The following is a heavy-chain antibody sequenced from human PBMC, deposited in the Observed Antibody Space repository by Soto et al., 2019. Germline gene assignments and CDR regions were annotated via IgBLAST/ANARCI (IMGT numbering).Heavy chain of an antibody. J-gene: IGHJ4*02. V-gene: IGHV1-69*13. CDR2: IIPIFGTA. CDR3: ARIDGYNYYFDY. CDR1: GGTFSSYA. Sequence: SVKVSCKASGGTFSSYAISWVRQAPGQGLEWMGGIIPIFGTANYAQKFQGRVTITADESTSTAYMELSSMRSEDTAVYYCARIDGYNYYFDYWGQGTLVTVSS. D-gene: IGHD5-12*01.